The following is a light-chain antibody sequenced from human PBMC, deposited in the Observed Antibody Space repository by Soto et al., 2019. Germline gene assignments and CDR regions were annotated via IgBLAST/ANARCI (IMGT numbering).Light chain of an antibody. CDR1: QSVSSY. J-gene: IGKJ1*01. Sequence: EIVMTQSPATLSVSPGDRATLSCRASQSVSSYLAWYQQKPGKAPRLLIYGASTRATGIPARFSGSGSGTEFSLTISSLQSEDVSVYYCQQYNNWPLTFGQGTKVEIK. CDR2: GAS. V-gene: IGKV3-15*01. CDR3: QQYNNWPLT.